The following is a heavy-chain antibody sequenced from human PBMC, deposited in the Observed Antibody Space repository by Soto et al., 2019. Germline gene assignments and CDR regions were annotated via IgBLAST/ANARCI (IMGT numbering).Heavy chain of an antibody. CDR3: TTGLYYDILTGYRDVAY. V-gene: IGHV3-15*01. Sequence: PGGSLRLSCPADGLALSHPWMTWVRQAAGSGLEWVARIKSNLDGGTADYAAPIKGRFSITRDDSKNTVYLQMNSLETEDTALYYCTTGLYYDILTGYRDVAYWGQGTLVTVSS. D-gene: IGHD3-9*01. CDR1: GLALSHPW. CDR2: IKSNLDGGTA. J-gene: IGHJ4*02.